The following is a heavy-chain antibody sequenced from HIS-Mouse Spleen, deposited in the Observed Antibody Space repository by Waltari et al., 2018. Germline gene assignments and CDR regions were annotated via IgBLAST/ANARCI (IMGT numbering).Heavy chain of an antibody. D-gene: IGHD4-17*01. Sequence: QVQLQQWGAGLLKPSETLSLTCAVYGGSFSGYYWSWIRQPPGKGLGWIGEINHSGSTNYTPSLKCRVTISVDTSKNQFSLKLSSVTAADTAVYYCAREGGDYGDLGAFDIWGQGTMVTVSS. CDR3: AREGGDYGDLGAFDI. CDR1: GGSFSGYY. J-gene: IGHJ3*02. V-gene: IGHV4-34*01. CDR2: INHSGST.